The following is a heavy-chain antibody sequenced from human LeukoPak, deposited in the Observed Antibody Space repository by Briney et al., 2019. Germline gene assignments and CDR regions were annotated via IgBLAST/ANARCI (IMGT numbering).Heavy chain of an antibody. CDR3: AKSDDILTGLYYFDY. CDR2: ISGSGGST. D-gene: IGHD3-9*01. V-gene: IGHV3-23*01. CDR1: GFTFSSYA. J-gene: IGHJ4*02. Sequence: GGSLRLSCAASGFTFSSYAMSWVRQAPGKGLEWVSAISGSGGSTYYADSVKGRFTISRDNSKNTLYLQMNSLRAEDTAVYYCAKSDDILTGLYYFDYWGQGTLVTVSS.